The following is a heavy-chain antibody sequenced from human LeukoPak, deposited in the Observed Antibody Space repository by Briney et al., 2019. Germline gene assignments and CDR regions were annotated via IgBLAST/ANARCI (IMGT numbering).Heavy chain of an antibody. Sequence: TPGGSLRLSCAASGFTFSDYYMSWIRQAPGKGLEWVSSISSSSSYIYYADSVKGRFTISRDNAKNSLYLQMNSLRAEDTAVYYCASYGSGSYYNVEFDYWGQGTLVTVSS. J-gene: IGHJ4*02. CDR2: ISSSSSYI. V-gene: IGHV3-11*06. D-gene: IGHD3-10*01. CDR3: ASYGSGSYYNVEFDY. CDR1: GFTFSDYY.